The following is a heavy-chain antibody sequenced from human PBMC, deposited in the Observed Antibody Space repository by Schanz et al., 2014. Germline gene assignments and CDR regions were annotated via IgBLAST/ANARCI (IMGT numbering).Heavy chain of an antibody. CDR2: ISSSSSYI. J-gene: IGHJ6*03. Sequence: QVQLVESGGGLVKPGGSLRLSCAASGFTFSDYYMSWIRQAPGKGLEWVSYISSSSSYIYYADSVKGRFTISRDNAKNSLYLQMNTLRAEDTAVYYCARDGDRFYHNYYMDVWGKGTTVTVSS. CDR3: ARDGDRFYHNYYMDV. D-gene: IGHD4-17*01. CDR1: GFTFSDYY. V-gene: IGHV3-11*06.